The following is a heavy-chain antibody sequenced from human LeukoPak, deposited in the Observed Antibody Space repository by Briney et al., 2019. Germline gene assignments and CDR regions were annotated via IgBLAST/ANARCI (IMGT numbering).Heavy chain of an antibody. CDR3: AKDVSGDRNAVYYYYYGMDV. CDR2: ISGDGGST. CDR1: GFTFDDYA. J-gene: IGHJ6*02. V-gene: IGHV3-43*02. Sequence: GGSLRLSCAASGFTFDDYAMRWVRQAPGKGLEWVSLISGDGGSTYYADSVKGRFTISRDNSKNSLYLQMNSLRTEDTALYYCAKDVSGDRNAVYYYYYGMDVWGQGTTVTVSS. D-gene: IGHD2-21*02.